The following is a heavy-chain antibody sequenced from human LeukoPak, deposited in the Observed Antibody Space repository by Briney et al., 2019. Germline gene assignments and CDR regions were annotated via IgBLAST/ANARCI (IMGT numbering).Heavy chain of an antibody. CDR3: ARHIFDQLRYFDWLLWSFDY. J-gene: IGHJ4*02. V-gene: IGHV4-39*01. D-gene: IGHD3-9*01. CDR2: IYYSGST. CDR1: GGSFSGYY. Sequence: SETLSLTCAVYGGSFSGYYWGWIRQPPGKGLEWIGSIYYSGSTYYNPSLKSRVTISVDTSKNQFSLKLSSVTAADTAVYYCARHIFDQLRYFDWLLWSFDYWGQGTLVTVSS.